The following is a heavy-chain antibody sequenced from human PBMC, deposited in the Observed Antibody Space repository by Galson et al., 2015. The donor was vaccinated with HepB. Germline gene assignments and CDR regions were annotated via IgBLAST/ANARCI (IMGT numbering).Heavy chain of an antibody. D-gene: IGHD6-13*01. CDR3: VRDRVEEQLVPQTYYYYGMDV. Sequence: SLRLSCAASGFTFNNFGMNWVRQAPGKGLDWVSSIRTSSSYKYYADSLKGRFTISRDNAKNSLYLQMNSLRAEDTAVYYCVRDRVEEQLVPQTYYYYGMDVWGQGTTVTVSS. J-gene: IGHJ6*02. CDR2: IRTSSSYK. CDR1: GFTFNNFG. V-gene: IGHV3-21*06.